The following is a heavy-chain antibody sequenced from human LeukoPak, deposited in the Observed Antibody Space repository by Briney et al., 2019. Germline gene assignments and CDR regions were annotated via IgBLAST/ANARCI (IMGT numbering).Heavy chain of an antibody. CDR3: TRPAAGTFPDY. V-gene: IGHV3-73*01. Sequence: GGSLRLSCAASGFTFSGSAMHWVRQASGKGLEWVGRIRSKANNYATAYAASVQGRFTISRDDSKNTAYLQMNRLKTEDTAVYYCTRPAAGTFPDYWGQGTLVTVSS. CDR1: GFTFSGSA. J-gene: IGHJ4*02. CDR2: IRSKANNYAT. D-gene: IGHD6-13*01.